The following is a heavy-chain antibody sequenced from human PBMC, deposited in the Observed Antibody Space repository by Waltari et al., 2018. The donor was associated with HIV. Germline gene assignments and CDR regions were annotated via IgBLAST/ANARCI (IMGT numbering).Heavy chain of an antibody. CDR3: ASPIAAGGGY. V-gene: IGHV3-74*01. D-gene: IGHD6-25*01. CDR2: SNGDGSVI. J-gene: IGHJ4*02. Sequence: EVQLVESGGGLVQPGGSLRLSCAASGFTFTNYWMHCVRQAPGKGLMEVSNSNGDGSVISYADSVRDRFTISRDNAKNTLYLQMNSLRAEDTAVYYCASPIAAGGGYWGQGTLVTVSS. CDR1: GFTFTNYW.